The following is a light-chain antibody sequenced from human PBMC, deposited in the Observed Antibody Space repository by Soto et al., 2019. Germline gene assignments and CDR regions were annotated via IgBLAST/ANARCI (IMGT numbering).Light chain of an antibody. J-gene: IGKJ1*01. CDR3: QQYGGSPRT. V-gene: IGKV3-20*01. CDR2: GAS. Sequence: EIVFTQSPGPLSLSPGEGATLSCRASQSINSFLAWYQQRRGQAPRLLIHGASNRATGIPDRFSGSGSGPDFTLTISRLEPEDFAVYYCQQYGGSPRTFGQGTKVDIK. CDR1: QSINSF.